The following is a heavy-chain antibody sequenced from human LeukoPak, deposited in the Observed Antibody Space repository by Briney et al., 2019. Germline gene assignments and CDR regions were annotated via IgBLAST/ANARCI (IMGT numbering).Heavy chain of an antibody. CDR3: AKGPASSIAAAADLDY. CDR2: ISGSGDST. J-gene: IGHJ4*02. V-gene: IGHV3-23*01. CDR1: GFTFSSYA. D-gene: IGHD6-13*01. Sequence: PGGSLRLSCAASGFTFSSYAMGWVRQAPGEGLEWVSGISGSGDSTYYADSIKGRFTFSRDNSKNTLYLQMNSLRAEDTAVYYCAKGPASSIAAAADLDYWGQGTLVTVSS.